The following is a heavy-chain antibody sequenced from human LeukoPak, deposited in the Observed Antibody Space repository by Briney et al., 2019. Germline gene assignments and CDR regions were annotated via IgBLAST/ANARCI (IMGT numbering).Heavy chain of an antibody. CDR3: ARLETAAGQFDY. D-gene: IGHD6-13*01. CDR1: GYTFTGYY. V-gene: IGHV1-2*02. Sequence: ASVKVSCKASGYTFTGYYMHWVRQAPGQGLEWMGWINPNSGGTNYAQKFQGRVTMTRDTSISTAYMELSRLRSDDTAVYYCARLETAAGQFDYWGQGTLVTVSS. J-gene: IGHJ4*02. CDR2: INPNSGGT.